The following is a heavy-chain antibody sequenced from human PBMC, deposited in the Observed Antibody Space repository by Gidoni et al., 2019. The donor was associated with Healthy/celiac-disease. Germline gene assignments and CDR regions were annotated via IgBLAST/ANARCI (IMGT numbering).Heavy chain of an antibody. CDR2: ISSSSSYI. J-gene: IGHJ4*02. CDR3: ARVRRGLGLPQGDY. CDR1: GFTFSSYS. D-gene: IGHD3-10*01. V-gene: IGHV3-21*01. Sequence: EVQLVESGGGLVKPGGSLRLSCAASGFTFSSYSMNWVRQAPGKGLEWVSSISSSSSYIYYADSVKGRFTISRDNAKNSLYLQMNSLRAEDTAVYYCARVRRGLGLPQGDYWGQGTLVTVSS.